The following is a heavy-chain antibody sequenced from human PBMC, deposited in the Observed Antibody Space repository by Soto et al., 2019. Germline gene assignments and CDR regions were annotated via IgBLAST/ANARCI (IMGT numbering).Heavy chain of an antibody. CDR3: ARGSYYGSGSYNRTIFFDY. J-gene: IGHJ4*02. CDR2: IYYSGST. Sequence: SETLSLTCTVSGGSISSYYWSWIRQPPGKGLEWIGYIYYSGSTNYNPSLKSRVTISVDTSKNQFSLKLSSVTAADTAVYYCARGSYYGSGSYNRTIFFDYWGQGTLVTSPQ. CDR1: GGSISSYY. V-gene: IGHV4-59*01. D-gene: IGHD3-10*01.